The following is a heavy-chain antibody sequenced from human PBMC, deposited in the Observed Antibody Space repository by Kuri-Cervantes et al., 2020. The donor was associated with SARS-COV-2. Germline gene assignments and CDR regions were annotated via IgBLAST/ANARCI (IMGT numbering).Heavy chain of an antibody. J-gene: IGHJ6*02. CDR3: ARSGLRGNDDGMDV. CDR2: MNPNSGNT. Sequence: ASVKVSCKASGYTFTSYDINWVRQATGQGLEWMGWMNPNSGNTGYAQKFQGRVTMTRNTSISTVYMELSNLKSEDTALYYCARSGLRGNDDGMDVWGQGTTVTVSS. CDR1: GYTFTSYD. V-gene: IGHV1-8*01. D-gene: IGHD3/OR15-3a*01.